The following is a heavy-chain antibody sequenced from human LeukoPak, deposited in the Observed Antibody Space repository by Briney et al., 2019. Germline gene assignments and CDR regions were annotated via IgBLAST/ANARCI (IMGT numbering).Heavy chain of an antibody. J-gene: IGHJ4*02. D-gene: IGHD3-10*01. CDR2: LYPGDSDT. CDR1: GYSFTSYW. V-gene: IGHV5-51*01. Sequence: GESLKISCKGSGYSFTSYWIGWVRQVPGKGLEWVGILYPGDSDTRYSPSFQGQVTISADKSISTAYLQWSSLKASDTAMYYCARGLPYYYGSGSYYKIPRYFDYWGQGTLVTVSS. CDR3: ARGLPYYYGSGSYYKIPRYFDY.